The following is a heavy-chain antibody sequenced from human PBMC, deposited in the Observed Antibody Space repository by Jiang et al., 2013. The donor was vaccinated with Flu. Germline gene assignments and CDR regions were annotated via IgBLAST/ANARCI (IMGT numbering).Heavy chain of an antibody. CDR2: IHPDDSNT. D-gene: IGHD3-22*01. Sequence: VQLVESGAEVKEPGESLKISCKASGYSFTSYYIGWVRLMPGKGLEWMGIIHPDDSNTKYSPSFQGQVTISADRSISTAYLQWNSLKASDTAIYFCARLGEIGYYFYGLDVWGQGTAVTVSS. J-gene: IGHJ6*02. CDR3: ARLGEIGYYFYGLDV. V-gene: IGHV5-51*01. CDR1: GYSFTSYY.